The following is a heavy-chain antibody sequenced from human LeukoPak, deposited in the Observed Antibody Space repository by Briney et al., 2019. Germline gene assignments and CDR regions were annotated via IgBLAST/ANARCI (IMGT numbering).Heavy chain of an antibody. V-gene: IGHV3-23*01. CDR1: GFTFSSYA. J-gene: IGHJ4*02. D-gene: IGHD3-3*01. CDR2: ISGSGDST. CDR3: AKATYYDFWSGYCLDY. Sequence: GGSLRLSCAASGFTFSSYAMSWVRQAPGKGLEWVSAISGSGDSTYYADSVKGRFTISGDNSKNTLYLQMNSLRAEDTAVYYCAKATYYDFWSGYCLDYWGQGTLVTVSS.